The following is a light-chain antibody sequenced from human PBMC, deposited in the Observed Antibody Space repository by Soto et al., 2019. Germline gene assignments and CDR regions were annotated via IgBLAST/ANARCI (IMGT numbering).Light chain of an antibody. CDR3: AAWDDSLEVVV. J-gene: IGLJ3*02. Sequence: QSVLTQPPSTSGAPGQRVTISCSGSSSNIGTNIVNWYNQLPGTAPKLLIYHSVERPSGVPDRFSGSQSGTSASLAISGLQPEDEADYYCAAWDDSLEVVVFGGGTKLTVL. CDR1: SSNIGTNI. CDR2: HSV. V-gene: IGLV1-44*01.